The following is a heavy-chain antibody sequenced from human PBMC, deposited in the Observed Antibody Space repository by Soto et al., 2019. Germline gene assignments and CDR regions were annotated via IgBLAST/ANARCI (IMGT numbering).Heavy chain of an antibody. J-gene: IGHJ6*02. D-gene: IGHD3-16*02. V-gene: IGHV4-4*07. CDR1: GDSILGYY. Sequence: PSETLSLTCSVSGDSILGYYWSWIRQPAGKRLEWIGRVYNSGNVIFNPSLKNRVTMSVDMSKNQFPLRLTSVTAADSAVYYCARDRLESSTYGMDVWGRGTTVTVSS. CDR3: ARDRLESSTYGMDV. CDR2: VYNSGNV.